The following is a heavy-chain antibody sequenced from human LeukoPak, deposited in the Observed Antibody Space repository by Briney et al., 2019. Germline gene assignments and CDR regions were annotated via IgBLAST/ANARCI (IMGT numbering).Heavy chain of an antibody. CDR3: ARGYYSSTSCYWVDY. V-gene: IGHV4-34*01. CDR1: GGSFSGYY. Sequence: SETLSLTCAVYGGSFSGYYWSWIRQPPGKGLEWIGEINHSGSTNYNPSLKSRVTISVDTSKNQFSLKLSSVTAADTAVYYCARGYYSSTSCYWVDYRGQGTLVTVSS. J-gene: IGHJ4*02. D-gene: IGHD2-2*01. CDR2: INHSGST.